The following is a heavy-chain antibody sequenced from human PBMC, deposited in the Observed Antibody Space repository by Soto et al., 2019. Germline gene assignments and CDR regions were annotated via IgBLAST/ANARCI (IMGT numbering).Heavy chain of an antibody. CDR2: IYYSGST. CDR1: GGSISSSSYY. V-gene: IGHV4-39*01. CDR3: ARYYYDSSGYSFPTDY. J-gene: IGHJ4*02. D-gene: IGHD3-22*01. Sequence: SETLSLTCTVSGGSISSSSYYWGWIRQPPGKGLEWIGSIYYSGSTYYNPSLKSRVTISVDTSKNQFSLKLSSVTAADTAVYYCARYYYDSSGYSFPTDYWGQGTLVTVSS.